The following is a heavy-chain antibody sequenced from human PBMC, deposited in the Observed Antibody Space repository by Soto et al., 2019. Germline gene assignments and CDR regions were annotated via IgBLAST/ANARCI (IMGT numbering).Heavy chain of an antibody. CDR2: IYYSGST. J-gene: IGHJ4*02. D-gene: IGHD3-10*02. CDR1: GGSISSGGYY. CDR3: ARARLPGYVLDY. V-gene: IGHV4-31*03. Sequence: QVQLQESGPGQVKPSQTLSLTCTVSGGSISSGGYYWSWIRQHPGKGLEWIGYIYYSGSTYYNPSLKSRVTISVDTSKNQFSLKLSSVTSADTAVYYCARARLPGYVLDYWGQGTLVTVSS.